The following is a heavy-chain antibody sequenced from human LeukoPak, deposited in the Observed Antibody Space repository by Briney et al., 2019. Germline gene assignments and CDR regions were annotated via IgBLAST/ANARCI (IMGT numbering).Heavy chain of an antibody. CDR1: GFTFDDYG. D-gene: IGHD4-17*01. J-gene: IGHJ1*01. CDR3: ARDRTTVTTAEYFQH. CDR2: INWNGGST. V-gene: IGHV3-20*04. Sequence: GGSLRLSCAASGFTFDDYGMSWVRQAPGKGLEWVSGINWNGGSTGYADSVKCRFTISRDNAKNSLYLQMNSLRAEDTALYYCARDRTTVTTAEYFQHWGQGTLVTVSS.